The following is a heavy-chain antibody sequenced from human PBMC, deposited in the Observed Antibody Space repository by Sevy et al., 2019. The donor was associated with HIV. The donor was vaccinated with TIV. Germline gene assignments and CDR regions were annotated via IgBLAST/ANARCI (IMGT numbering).Heavy chain of an antibody. D-gene: IGHD6-6*01. CDR3: ARSSIAAREINWFDP. Sequence: SETLSLTCTVSGGSISSSSNYWGWIRQPPGKGLEWIGSINYSGTIYYNPSLKSRVTISVDTSKNQFSLKLSSVTAADTAVYYCARSSIAAREINWFDPGGQGTLVTVSS. J-gene: IGHJ5*02. CDR2: INYSGTI. CDR1: GGSISSSSNY. V-gene: IGHV4-39*01.